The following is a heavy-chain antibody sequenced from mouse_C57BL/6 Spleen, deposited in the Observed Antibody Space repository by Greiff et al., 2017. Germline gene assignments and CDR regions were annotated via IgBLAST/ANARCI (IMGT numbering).Heavy chain of an antibody. J-gene: IGHJ2*01. D-gene: IGHD2-4*01. CDR3: AKVMYDYDVKDY. Sequence: QVQLKESGPGLVAPSQSLSITCTVSGFSLTSYGVSWVRQPPGKGLAWLGVIWGDGSTNYHSALISRLSISKENSKSQVFLKLNSLQTEDTATYYCAKVMYDYDVKDYWGQGTTLTVSS. CDR1: GFSLTSYG. CDR2: IWGDGST. V-gene: IGHV2-3*01.